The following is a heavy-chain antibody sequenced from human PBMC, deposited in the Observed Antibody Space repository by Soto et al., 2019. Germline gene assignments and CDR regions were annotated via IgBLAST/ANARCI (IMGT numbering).Heavy chain of an antibody. V-gene: IGHV4-59*01. Sequence: SETLSLTCTGSGGSISSYFSIWVPEPPGKGLEWIGSVYYTGTTDYNPSLKSRVTISVDTSKTQFSLNLRSVTAADTAVYYCARDLAAVPRAFDYWGRGTLVTVSS. CDR1: GGSISSYF. J-gene: IGHJ4*02. D-gene: IGHD6-13*01. CDR2: VYYTGTT. CDR3: ARDLAAVPRAFDY.